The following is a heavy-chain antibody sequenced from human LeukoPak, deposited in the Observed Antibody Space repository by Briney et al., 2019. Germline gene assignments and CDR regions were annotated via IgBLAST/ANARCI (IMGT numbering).Heavy chain of an antibody. Sequence: PSETLSLTCTVSDDSINNNYWSWIRQPPGKELECIGYIHYSGSTNYNPSLKSRVTISIDTSKNQFSLKLSSVTAADTAVYYCARRGLNLQNFDYWGQGTLATVSS. V-gene: IGHV4-59*08. CDR3: ARRGLNLQNFDY. D-gene: IGHD3-16*01. CDR1: DDSINNNY. J-gene: IGHJ4*02. CDR2: IHYSGST.